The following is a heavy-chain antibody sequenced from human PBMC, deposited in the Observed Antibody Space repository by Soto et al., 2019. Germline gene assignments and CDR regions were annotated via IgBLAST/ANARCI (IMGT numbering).Heavy chain of an antibody. J-gene: IGHJ6*02. V-gene: IGHV1-8*01. CDR1: GYTFTSYD. Sequence: AAVKVSCTASGYTFTSYDINWVRQATGQGLEWMGWMNPNSGNTGYAQKFQGRVTMTRNTSISTAYMELSSLRSEDTAVYYCARGAKANWRPNYYYGMDVWGQGTTGTAS. CDR3: ARGAKANWRPNYYYGMDV. CDR2: MNPNSGNT. D-gene: IGHD1-1*01.